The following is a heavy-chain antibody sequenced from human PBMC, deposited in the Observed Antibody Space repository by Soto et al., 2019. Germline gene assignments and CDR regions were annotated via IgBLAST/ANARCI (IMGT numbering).Heavy chain of an antibody. D-gene: IGHD5-12*01. CDR3: ARQGPGYSGYGNFDY. Sequence: SETLSLTCTVSGGSISSYYWSWIRQPPGKGLEWIGYIYYSGSTNYNPSLKSRVTISVDTSKNQFSLKLSIVTAADTAVYYCARQGPGYSGYGNFDYWGQGTLVTVSS. CDR1: GGSISSYY. V-gene: IGHV4-59*08. CDR2: IYYSGST. J-gene: IGHJ4*02.